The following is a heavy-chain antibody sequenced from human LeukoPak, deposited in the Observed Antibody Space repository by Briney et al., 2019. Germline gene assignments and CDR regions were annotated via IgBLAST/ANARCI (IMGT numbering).Heavy chain of an antibody. J-gene: IGHJ5*02. V-gene: IGHV4-39*01. CDR3: ARLGLTNWFDP. CDR2: IYYSGST. D-gene: IGHD4/OR15-4a*01. CDR1: GGSISSSSYY. Sequence: PSETLSRTCAVSGGSISSSSYYWGWIRQPPGKGLEWIGSIYYSGSTYYNPSLKSRVTISVDTSKNQFSLKLSSVTAADTAVYYCARLGLTNWFDPWGQGTLVTVSS.